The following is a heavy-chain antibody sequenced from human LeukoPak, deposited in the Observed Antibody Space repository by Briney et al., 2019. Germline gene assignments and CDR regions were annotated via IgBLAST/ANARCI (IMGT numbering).Heavy chain of an antibody. CDR1: GDSVSSKNGA. Sequence: SQTLSLTCVVSGDSVSSKNGAWNWMRPSPSRGLEWLGRTYYRSKWYNDYEESMEGRMTISQDTSKSQSSLHLNSVTPDDTAVYYCARDFGTTGWHTFDYWGQGTLVTVSS. CDR2: TYYRSKWYN. CDR3: ARDFGTTGWHTFDY. J-gene: IGHJ4*02. V-gene: IGHV6-1*01. D-gene: IGHD6-19*01.